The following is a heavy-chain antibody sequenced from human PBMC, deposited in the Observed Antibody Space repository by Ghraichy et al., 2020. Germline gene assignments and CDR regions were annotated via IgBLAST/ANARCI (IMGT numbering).Heavy chain of an antibody. CDR2: IYNSGST. V-gene: IGHV4-4*07. CDR1: GGSIKNYY. CDR3: ARDSGGTSGSYYSYVYNWFDA. D-gene: IGHD3-10*01. J-gene: IGHJ5*02. Sequence: SETLSLTCTVSGGSIKNYYWSWIRQPAGKGLEWIGRIYNSGSTKYNPSLKSRVIMSVDTSKNQFSLNLSSVTVADTAVYYCARDSGGTSGSYYSYVYNWFDAWGQGTLVTVSS.